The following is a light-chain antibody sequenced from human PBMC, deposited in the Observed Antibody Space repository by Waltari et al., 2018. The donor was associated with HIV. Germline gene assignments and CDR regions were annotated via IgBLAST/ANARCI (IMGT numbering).Light chain of an antibody. CDR3: QQSYSAPLT. CDR2: KAS. V-gene: IGKV1-5*03. CDR1: QSISSW. Sequence: IQMTQSPSILSASVGDTVTITCRASQSISSWLAWYQQKPGKGPKLLIYKASGLESGVPSRFSGSGSGTEFTLTISSLQPDDFATYYCQQSYSAPLTFGGGTRVEIK. J-gene: IGKJ4*01.